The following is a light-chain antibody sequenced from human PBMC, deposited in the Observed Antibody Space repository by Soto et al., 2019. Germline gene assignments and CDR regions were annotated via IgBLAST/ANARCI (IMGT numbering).Light chain of an antibody. CDR3: QHTRT. Sequence: DIQMTQSPSTLSASIGDRVTITCRASQNINNWIAWYQQKPGKAPKFLIYDASTLESGVPSRFSGSGFGTEFSLTISSLQPDDFGSYYCQHTRTFGQGTKVDIX. CDR1: QNINNW. V-gene: IGKV1-5*01. CDR2: DAS. J-gene: IGKJ1*01.